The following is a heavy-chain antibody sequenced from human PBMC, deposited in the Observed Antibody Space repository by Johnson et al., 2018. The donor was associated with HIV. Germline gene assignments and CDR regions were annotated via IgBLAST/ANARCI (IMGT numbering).Heavy chain of an antibody. CDR3: ARAVGISWVVNDAFDI. V-gene: IGHV3-20*04. CDR1: RFTFDDYA. CDR2: INWNGGRT. Sequence: VPLVESRGGVSRPGGSLRLSCSASRFTFDDYAMSWVRQAPGKGLEGVSGINWNGGRTGYADSVKGRFTISRDNAKNSLYLQMNSLRAEDTALYYCARAVGISWVVNDAFDIWGQGTMVTVSS. D-gene: IGHD1-26*01. J-gene: IGHJ3*02.